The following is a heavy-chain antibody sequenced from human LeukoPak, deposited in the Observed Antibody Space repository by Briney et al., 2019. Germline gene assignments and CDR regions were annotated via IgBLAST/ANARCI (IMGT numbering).Heavy chain of an antibody. V-gene: IGHV4-59*01. D-gene: IGHD3-22*01. J-gene: IGHJ4*02. CDR1: GGSISSYY. CDR2: IYYSGST. CDR3: ARGDGLSSGYYVWSGSFDY. Sequence: PSETLSLTCTVSGGSISSYYWSWIRQPPGKGLEWIGYIYYSGSTNYNPSLKSRVTISVDTSKNQFSLKLSSVTAADTAVYYCARGDGLSSGYYVWSGSFDYWGQGTLVTVSS.